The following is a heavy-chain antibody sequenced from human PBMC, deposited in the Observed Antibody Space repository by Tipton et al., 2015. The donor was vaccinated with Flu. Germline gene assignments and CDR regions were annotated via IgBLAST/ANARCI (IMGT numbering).Heavy chain of an antibody. V-gene: IGHV4-31*03. CDR2: IYYSGST. CDR3: ARRDYSNYVSDPKSWFDP. J-gene: IGHJ5*02. D-gene: IGHD4-11*01. CDR1: GGSISSGGAY. Sequence: TLSLTCTVSGGSISSGGAYWSWIRQHPGKGLEWIGCIYYSGSTYYNPSLESRLTISVDTSKNQFSLRMNSVTAADTAVYYCARRDYSNYVSDPKSWFDPWGQGILVTVSS.